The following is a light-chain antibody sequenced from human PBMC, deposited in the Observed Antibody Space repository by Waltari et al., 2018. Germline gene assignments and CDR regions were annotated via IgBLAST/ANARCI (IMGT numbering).Light chain of an antibody. CDR2: AAS. CDR3: QQYNNWPPGT. CDR1: ETVSTS. Sequence: ETVMTQSPATLSVSPGERATLSCRTSETVSTSLAWYQHKSGQAPRLLIYAASTRATGIPAGFSGSGSGTEFTLTISSLQSEDFAVYYCQQYNNWPPGTFGQGTKLEI. V-gene: IGKV3-15*01. J-gene: IGKJ2*01.